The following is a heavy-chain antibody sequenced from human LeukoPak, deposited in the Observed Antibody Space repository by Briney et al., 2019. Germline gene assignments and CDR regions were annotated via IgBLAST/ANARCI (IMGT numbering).Heavy chain of an antibody. J-gene: IGHJ3*02. Sequence: SGPTLVKPTQTLTLTCTFSGFSLSTSGVGVDWIRQPPGKALEWLALIYWDDDKRHSPCLKSRLTITKDTSKNQVVLTMTNMDPVDTATYYCAHTSPRTIGPSAFDIWGQGTMVTVSS. D-gene: IGHD2-8*01. CDR1: GFSLSTSGVG. CDR3: AHTSPRTIGPSAFDI. V-gene: IGHV2-5*02. CDR2: IYWDDDK.